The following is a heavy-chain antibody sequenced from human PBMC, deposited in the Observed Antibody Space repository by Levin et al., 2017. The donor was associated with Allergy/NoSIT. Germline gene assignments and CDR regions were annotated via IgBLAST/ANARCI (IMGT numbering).Heavy chain of an antibody. Sequence: GGSLRLSCAASGFTFSSYAMGWVRQAPGKGLDWVSSIRGSDDTTYYADSVKGRFTISRDNSKNTLFLQMESLRAEDTAVYYCARAVGSLDPFDIWGQGTMVTVSS. CDR3: ARAVGSLDPFDI. V-gene: IGHV3-23*01. CDR2: IRGSDDTT. CDR1: GFTFSSYA. D-gene: IGHD1-26*01. J-gene: IGHJ3*02.